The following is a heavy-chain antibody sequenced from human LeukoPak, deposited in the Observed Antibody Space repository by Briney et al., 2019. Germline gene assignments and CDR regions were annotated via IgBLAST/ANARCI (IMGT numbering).Heavy chain of an antibody. CDR2: IWYDGSNK. D-gene: IGHD5-12*01. V-gene: IGHV3-33*06. CDR1: GFTFSSYG. J-gene: IGHJ3*02. Sequence: GRSLRLSCAASGFTFSSYGMHWVRQAPGKGLEWVAVIWYDGSNKYYADSVKGRFTISRDNSKNTLYLQMNSLRAEDTAVYYCAKVRGYSGYWQNDAFDIWGQGTMVTVSS. CDR3: AKVRGYSGYWQNDAFDI.